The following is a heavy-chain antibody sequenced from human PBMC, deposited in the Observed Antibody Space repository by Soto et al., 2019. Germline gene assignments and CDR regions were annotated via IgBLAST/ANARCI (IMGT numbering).Heavy chain of an antibody. Sequence: SETLSLTCAVYGGSFSGYYWSWIRQPPGKGLEWIGEINHSGSTNYNPSLKSRVTISVDTSKNQFSLKLSSVTAADTAVYYCARRMIIAVARSHAFDIWGQGTMVTVSS. D-gene: IGHD6-19*01. CDR1: GGSFSGYY. CDR3: ARRMIIAVARSHAFDI. CDR2: INHSGST. J-gene: IGHJ3*02. V-gene: IGHV4-34*01.